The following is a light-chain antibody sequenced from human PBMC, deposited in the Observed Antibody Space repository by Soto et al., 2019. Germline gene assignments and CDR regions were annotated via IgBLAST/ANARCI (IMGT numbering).Light chain of an antibody. V-gene: IGKV2-28*01. CDR1: QSLLHSDGYNY. Sequence: DIVMTQFPLSLPVTPGEPASFSCRSNQSLLHSDGYNYLDWYLQKTGQSPQLLIYLGSYRASGVPDRFSGSGSGTDLTLKISRVEAEDVGIYYCMQALQTPRTFGQGTKLEIK. CDR2: LGS. J-gene: IGKJ2*01. CDR3: MQALQTPRT.